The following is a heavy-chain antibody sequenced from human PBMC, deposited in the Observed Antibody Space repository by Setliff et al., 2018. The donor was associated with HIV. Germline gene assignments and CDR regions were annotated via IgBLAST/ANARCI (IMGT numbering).Heavy chain of an antibody. J-gene: IGHJ4*02. CDR3: ARDVGSIAVAGTHFDY. D-gene: IGHD6-19*01. V-gene: IGHV4-59*01. CDR1: GGSISSYY. CDR2: IYYSGST. Sequence: PSETLSLTCTVSGGSISSYYRSWIRQPPGKGLEWIGYIYYSGSTNYNPSLKSRVTISVDTSKNQFSLKLSSVTAADTAVYYCARDVGSIAVAGTHFDYWGQGTLVTVSS.